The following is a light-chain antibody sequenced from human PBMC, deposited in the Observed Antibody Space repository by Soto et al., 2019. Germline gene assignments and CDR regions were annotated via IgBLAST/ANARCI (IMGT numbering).Light chain of an antibody. CDR2: GAS. V-gene: IGKV3-15*01. CDR1: QSVSSN. J-gene: IGKJ1*01. Sequence: EIVMTQSPATLSVSPGERATLSCRASQSVSSNLAWYQQKPGQAPRLLIYGASTRATGIPARFSGSGSGTEFTLTISSLQPYDFATYYCQQYNSYSLGQGTKVDIK. CDR3: QQYNSYS.